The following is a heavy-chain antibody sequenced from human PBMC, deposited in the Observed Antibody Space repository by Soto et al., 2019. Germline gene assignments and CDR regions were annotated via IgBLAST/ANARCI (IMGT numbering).Heavy chain of an antibody. Sequence: PSETLSLTCTVSGDSISSYYWSWIRQPPGKGLEWIGYIFHTGSANYNPSLKSRVTISIDTSKNQFSLRLSSVTAADTAVYYCARQPNTRGASYLDTWGQEPRVTV. CDR2: IFHTGSA. CDR1: GDSISSYY. D-gene: IGHD2-2*01. V-gene: IGHV4-59*08. J-gene: IGHJ4*02. CDR3: ARQPNTRGASYLDT.